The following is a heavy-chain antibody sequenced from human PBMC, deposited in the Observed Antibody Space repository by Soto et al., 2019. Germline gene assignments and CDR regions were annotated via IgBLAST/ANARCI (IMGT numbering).Heavy chain of an antibody. CDR1: GFTFISYW. CDR3: ASSWQQNGMDV. D-gene: IGHD6-13*01. CDR2: INSDGSST. V-gene: IGHV3-74*01. J-gene: IGHJ6*02. Sequence: PGGSLRLSCAASGFTFISYWMHWVRQAPGKGLVWVSRINSDGSSTSYADSVKGRFTISRDNAKNTLYLQMNSLRAEDTAVYYCASSWQQNGMDVWGQGTTVTVSS.